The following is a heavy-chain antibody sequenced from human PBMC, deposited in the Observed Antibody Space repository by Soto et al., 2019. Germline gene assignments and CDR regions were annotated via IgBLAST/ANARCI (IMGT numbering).Heavy chain of an antibody. J-gene: IGHJ4*02. CDR2: INPSGGST. D-gene: IGHD4-17*01. Sequence: QVQLVQSGAEVKKPGASVKVSCKASGYTFTSYYMHWVRQAPGQGLEWMGIINPSGGSTSYAQKFQGRVTITRATSTSTVYMELSSLRSEDTAVYYCARIAPGYYPFDYWGQGTLVTVSS. CDR1: GYTFTSYY. CDR3: ARIAPGYYPFDY. V-gene: IGHV1-46*01.